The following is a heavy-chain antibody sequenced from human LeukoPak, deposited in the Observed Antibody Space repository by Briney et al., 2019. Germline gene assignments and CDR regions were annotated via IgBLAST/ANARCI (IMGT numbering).Heavy chain of an antibody. CDR1: GGSISSSSYY. V-gene: IGHV4-39*07. D-gene: IGHD4-17*01. J-gene: IGHJ4*02. CDR2: IYYSGST. Sequence: SETLSLTCTVSGGSISSSSYYWGWIRQPPGKGLEWIGSIYYSGSTYYNPSLKSRVTISVDTSKNQFSLKLSSVTAADTAVYYCARDDAYAVTSFDYWGQGTLVTVSS. CDR3: ARDDAYAVTSFDY.